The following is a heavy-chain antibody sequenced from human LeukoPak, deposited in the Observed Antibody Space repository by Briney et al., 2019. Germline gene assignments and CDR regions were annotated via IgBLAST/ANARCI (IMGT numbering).Heavy chain of an antibody. Sequence: GGSLRLSCAASGFTFNSYSMHWFRQAPGKGLEWVAVISYDGNNKYYADSAKGRFTISRDNSKNTLYLQMNSLRADDTAVYYCARDADPAETYYYYYMDVWGKGTTVTVS. CDR3: ARDADPAETYYYYYMDV. V-gene: IGHV3-30-3*01. CDR2: ISYDGNNK. J-gene: IGHJ6*03. CDR1: GFTFNSYS.